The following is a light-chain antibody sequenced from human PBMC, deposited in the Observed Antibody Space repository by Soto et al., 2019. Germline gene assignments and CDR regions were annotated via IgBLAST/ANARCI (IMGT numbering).Light chain of an antibody. J-gene: IGKJ1*01. CDR2: DAS. Sequence: AIQLTQSPSSLSASVGDRVTITCRASQGISSALAWYQQKPGKAPKLLIYDASSLESGVPSRFSGSGSGTDFTLTISSLQPEDFALYYCHQRQSWPRTFGQGTKVDI. CDR1: QGISSA. V-gene: IGKV1-13*02. CDR3: HQRQSWPRT.